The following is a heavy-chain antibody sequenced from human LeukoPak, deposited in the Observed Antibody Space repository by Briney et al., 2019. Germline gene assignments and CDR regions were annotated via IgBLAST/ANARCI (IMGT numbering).Heavy chain of an antibody. CDR2: ISDSGGST. CDR1: GFTVSSNY. D-gene: IGHD6-13*01. Sequence: GGSLRLSCAASGFTVSSNYMSWVRQAPGKGLEWVSGISDSGGSTYYADSVKGRFTISRDNSKNTLYLQMNSLRAEDTAVYYCAKDNAHSSSWYVPNWFDPWGQGTLVTVSS. J-gene: IGHJ5*02. V-gene: IGHV3-23*01. CDR3: AKDNAHSSSWYVPNWFDP.